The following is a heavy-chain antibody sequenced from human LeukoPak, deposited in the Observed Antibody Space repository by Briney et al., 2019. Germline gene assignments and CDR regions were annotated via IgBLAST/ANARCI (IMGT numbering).Heavy chain of an antibody. CDR2: ISSSSSYI. CDR3: ARPVRWLQSEIDY. J-gene: IGHJ4*02. D-gene: IGHD5-24*01. CDR1: GFTSSSYS. V-gene: IGHV3-21*01. Sequence: PGGSLRLSCAASGFTSSSYSMNWVRQAPGKGLEWVSSISSSSSYIYYADSVKGRFTISRDNAKNSLYLQMNSLRAEDTAVYYCARPVRWLQSEIDYWGQGTLVTVSS.